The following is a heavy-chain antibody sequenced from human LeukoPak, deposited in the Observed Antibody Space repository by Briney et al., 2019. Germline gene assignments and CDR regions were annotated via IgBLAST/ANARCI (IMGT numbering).Heavy chain of an antibody. CDR2: LSDSAVSS. CDR3: AKAPDSSGFPSYFDS. J-gene: IGHJ4*02. D-gene: IGHD3-22*01. V-gene: IGHV3-23*01. Sequence: GGSLRLSCAVSGFTFSTFAMNWVRQAPGKGLEWVSSLSDSAVSSYYADSVKGRFTISRDNSKNTLYLRMNSLRAEDTATYYCAKAPDSSGFPSYFDSWGQGTLVAVSS. CDR1: GFTFSTFA.